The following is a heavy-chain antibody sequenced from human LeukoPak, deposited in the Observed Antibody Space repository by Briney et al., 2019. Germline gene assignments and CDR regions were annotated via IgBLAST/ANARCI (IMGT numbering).Heavy chain of an antibody. Sequence: SETLSLTCTVSGGSISSYYWSWIRQPPGKGLEWIGYIYYSGSTNYNPSLKSRVTISVDTSKNQFSLKLSSVTAADTAVYYCARSVPIAAAGTGNWFDPWGQGTLVTVSS. CDR1: GGSISSYY. CDR2: IYYSGST. D-gene: IGHD6-13*01. CDR3: ARSVPIAAAGTGNWFDP. V-gene: IGHV4-59*01. J-gene: IGHJ5*02.